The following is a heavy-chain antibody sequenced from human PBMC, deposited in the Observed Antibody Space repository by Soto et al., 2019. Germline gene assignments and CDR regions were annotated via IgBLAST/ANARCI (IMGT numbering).Heavy chain of an antibody. CDR1: GFTFSSYS. CDR2: ISVIGGFI. J-gene: IGHJ6*03. V-gene: IGHV3-23*01. D-gene: IGHD4-17*01. Sequence: GGSLRLSCAASGFTFSSYSMNWVRQAPGKGLEWVSFISVIGGFIYYADFVKGRFTISRDNSKNTLYLQMNSLRAEDTAVYYCAKRSVTTNYYYYMDVWGKGTTVTVSS. CDR3: AKRSVTTNYYYYMDV.